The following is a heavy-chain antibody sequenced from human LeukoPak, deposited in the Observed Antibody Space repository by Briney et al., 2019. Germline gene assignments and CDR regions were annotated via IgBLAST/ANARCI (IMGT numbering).Heavy chain of an antibody. CDR2: INPSGGST. CDR1: GYTFTSYY. D-gene: IGHD3-22*01. CDR3: ARGADSSGQRDYYYYYGMDV. Sequence: GASVKVSCKASGYTFTSYYMHWVRQAPGQGLEWMGIINPSGGSTSYAQKFQGRVTITADESTSTAYMELSSLRSEDTAVYYCARGADSSGQRDYYYYYGMDVWGQGTTVTVSS. V-gene: IGHV1-46*01. J-gene: IGHJ6*02.